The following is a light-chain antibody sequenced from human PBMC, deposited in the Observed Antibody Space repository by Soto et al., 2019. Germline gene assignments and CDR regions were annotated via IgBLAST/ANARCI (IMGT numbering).Light chain of an antibody. CDR3: QQYGSSRWT. V-gene: IGKV3-20*01. CDR1: QSVSSSY. CDR2: AAS. J-gene: IGKJ1*01. Sequence: EVVLTQSPGNLSLSPGERTTLSCRASQSVSSSYLAWYQQKPGQAPRLLIYAASSRATGIPDRFSCSGSGTDFTLNISRLEPEDFAVYYCQQYGSSRWTFGQGTKVEIK.